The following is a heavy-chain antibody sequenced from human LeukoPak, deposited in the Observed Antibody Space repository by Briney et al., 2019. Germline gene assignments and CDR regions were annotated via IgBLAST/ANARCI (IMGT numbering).Heavy chain of an antibody. CDR2: INSDGSST. D-gene: IGHD6-13*01. V-gene: IGHV3-74*01. CDR1: GFTFSSYW. CDR3: ARGYDVGSSSWYALSTYYYYYMDV. Sequence: GGSLRLSCAASGFTFSSYWMHWVRQAPGKGLVWVSRINSDGSSTSYADSVKGRFTISRDNAKNTLYLQMNSLRAEDTVVYYCARGYDVGSSSWYALSTYYYYYMDVWGKGTTVTVSS. J-gene: IGHJ6*03.